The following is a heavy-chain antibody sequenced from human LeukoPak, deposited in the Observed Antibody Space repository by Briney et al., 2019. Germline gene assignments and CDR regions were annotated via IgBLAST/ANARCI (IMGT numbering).Heavy chain of an antibody. CDR3: ARGLGYCSSTSCYDYYYYYMDV. D-gene: IGHD2-2*01. Sequence: GGSLRLSCAASQFSISYDWMHWVRQAPGKGLEWVASIKEDGRDIHYLDSVKGRFTISRDNAKNSLYLQMNSLRAEDTAVYYCARGLGYCSSTSCYDYYYYYMDVWGKGATVTVSS. CDR2: IKEDGRDI. J-gene: IGHJ6*03. CDR1: QFSISYDW. V-gene: IGHV3-7*01.